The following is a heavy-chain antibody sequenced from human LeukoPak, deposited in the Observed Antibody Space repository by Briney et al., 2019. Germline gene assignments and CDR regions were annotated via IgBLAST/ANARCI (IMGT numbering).Heavy chain of an antibody. D-gene: IGHD2-15*01. J-gene: IGHJ4*02. V-gene: IGHV1-69*04. CDR3: ARDHCSPGTCLGGH. CDR2: IIPSLDVS. Sequence: GASVKVSRKASGYTFTSYGISWVRQAPGQGLEWIGRIIPSLDVSNYAQKFQGRVTLSADKDTTTTYMELTSLRSEDTAIYYCARDHCSPGTCLGGHWGQGTLVTVSS. CDR1: GYTFTSYG.